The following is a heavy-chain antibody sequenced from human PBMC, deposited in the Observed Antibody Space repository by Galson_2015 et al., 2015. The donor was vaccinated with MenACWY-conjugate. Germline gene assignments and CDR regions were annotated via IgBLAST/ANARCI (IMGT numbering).Heavy chain of an antibody. CDR3: ARRYYDYYYGMDV. J-gene: IGHJ6*02. CDR2: IAPYNGNT. CDR1: GYTFSNYG. D-gene: IGHD1-1*01. V-gene: IGHV1-18*01. Sequence: SVKVSCKASGYTFSNYGISWVRQAPGHGLEWMGWIAPYNGNTNYSQKLQGRLTMTTDTSTSTAYMELRSLRSDDTAVYYCARRYYDYYYGMDVWAQGTTVTVSS.